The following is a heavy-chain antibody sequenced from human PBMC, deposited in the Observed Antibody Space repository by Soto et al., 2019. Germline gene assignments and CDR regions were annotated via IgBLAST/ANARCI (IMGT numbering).Heavy chain of an antibody. D-gene: IGHD6-19*01. Sequence: EVKLLESGGGLVQPGGSLKLSCAASGFIFSAYAMSWVRQAPGKGLEWVSTISDTIGATDYADSVKGRFTISRDISRNTLYLGMNNLRAEDTAMYYCAKAQWLLGGDYFDSWGQGALVTVSS. CDR2: ISDTIGAT. CDR3: AKAQWLLGGDYFDS. V-gene: IGHV3-23*01. CDR1: GFIFSAYA. J-gene: IGHJ4*02.